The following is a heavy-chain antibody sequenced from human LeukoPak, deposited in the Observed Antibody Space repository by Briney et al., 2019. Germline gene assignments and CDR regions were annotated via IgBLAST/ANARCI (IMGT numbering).Heavy chain of an antibody. J-gene: IGHJ3*01. V-gene: IGHV1-2*02. CDR1: GYTFTGYY. CDR3: AKDRARVGTMVDGFDF. D-gene: IGHD5-12*01. CDR2: INPNSGGT. Sequence: GASVKVSCKASGYTFTGYYMHWVRQAPGQGLEWMGWINPNSGGTRFAQKFEGRVTMTRDWSITTAYMELTSLTSDDTAIYYCAKDRARVGTMVDGFDFWGQGTVVIVSS.